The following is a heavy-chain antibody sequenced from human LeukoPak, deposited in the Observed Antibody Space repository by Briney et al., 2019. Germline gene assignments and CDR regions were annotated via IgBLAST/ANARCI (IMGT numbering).Heavy chain of an antibody. Sequence: SQTLSLTCTVSGGSISSGDYYWSWIRQPPGKGLEGIGYIYYSGSTYYNPSLKSRVTISVDTSKNQFSLKLSSVTAAHTAVYYCAILGTDYDVWSGTPGRAFDFWGQGTMVTVSS. V-gene: IGHV4-30-4*08. J-gene: IGHJ3*01. D-gene: IGHD3-3*01. CDR2: IYYSGST. CDR3: AILGTDYDVWSGTPGRAFDF. CDR1: GGSISSGDYY.